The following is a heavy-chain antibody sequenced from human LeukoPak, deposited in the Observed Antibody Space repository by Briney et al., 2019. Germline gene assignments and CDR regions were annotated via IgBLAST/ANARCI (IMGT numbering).Heavy chain of an antibody. V-gene: IGHV3-30*02. CDR1: GFTFSSFG. Sequence: PGGSLRLSCAASGFTFSSFGMHWVRQAPGKGLDWVAFIRFDGSNEHHADSVKGRFTISRDNSKSTLYLQVTNLRGEDTAVYYCAKVSESTVVKGALDYWGQGTLVTVSS. CDR2: IRFDGSNE. J-gene: IGHJ4*02. D-gene: IGHD4-23*01. CDR3: AKVSESTVVKGALDY.